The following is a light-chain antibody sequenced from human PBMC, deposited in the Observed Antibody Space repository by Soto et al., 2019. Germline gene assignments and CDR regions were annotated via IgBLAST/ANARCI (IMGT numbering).Light chain of an antibody. V-gene: IGLV2-14*01. CDR2: DVS. CDR3: SSYTSSSTVV. CDR1: SSDVGGYNY. J-gene: IGLJ2*01. Sequence: QSALTQPASVSGSPGQSITISCTGTSSDVGGYNYVSWYQQHPGKAPKLMIYDVSNRPSGVSNRFSGSKSGNTASLTISGLQGEEEADYYCSSYTSSSTVVVGGGTTLTVL.